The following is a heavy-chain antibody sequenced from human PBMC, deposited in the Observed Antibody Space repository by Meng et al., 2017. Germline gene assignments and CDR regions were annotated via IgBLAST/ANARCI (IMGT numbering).Heavy chain of an antibody. D-gene: IGHD3-16*01. CDR3: AQGGGY. J-gene: IGHJ4*02. V-gene: IGHV4-61*01. CDR1: GGSVSSGSYY. CDR2: IYYSGST. Sequence: SETLSLTCTVSGGSVSSGSYYWSWIRQPPGKGLEWIGYIYYSGSTNYNPSLKSRVTISVDTSKNQFSLKLSSVTAADTAVYYCAQGGGYWGQGTLVTFSS.